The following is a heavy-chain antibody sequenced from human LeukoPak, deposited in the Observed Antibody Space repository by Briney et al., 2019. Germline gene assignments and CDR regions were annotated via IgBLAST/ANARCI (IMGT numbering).Heavy chain of an antibody. CDR3: AATGYGSRYYYYYDMDV. V-gene: IGHV4-61*02. D-gene: IGHD4-17*01. J-gene: IGHJ6*02. Sequence: SQTLSLTCSVSGGSISSGNYYWGWLRQPAGRGLDWIARIYTSGSTNYNPSLKSRVTISVDTSKNQFSLKLSSVTAADTAVYYCAATGYGSRYYYYYDMDVWGQGTTVTVSS. CDR2: IYTSGST. CDR1: GGSISSGNYY.